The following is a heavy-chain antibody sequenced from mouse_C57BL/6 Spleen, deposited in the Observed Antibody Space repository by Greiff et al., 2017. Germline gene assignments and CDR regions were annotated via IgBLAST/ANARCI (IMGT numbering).Heavy chain of an antibody. V-gene: IGHV1-64*01. D-gene: IGHD1-1*01. CDR2: FHPNSGST. J-gene: IGHJ3*01. CDR1: GYTFTSYR. CDR3: ARGNDYYEGCAY. Sequence: QVQLQQPGAELVKPGASVTLSCKASGYTFTSYRMHWVKQRPGQGLEWIGMFHPNSGSTNYNEKFKSKATLTVDKSSSTAYMQLSSLTSEDSAVYYCARGNDYYEGCAYWGQGTMVTVSA.